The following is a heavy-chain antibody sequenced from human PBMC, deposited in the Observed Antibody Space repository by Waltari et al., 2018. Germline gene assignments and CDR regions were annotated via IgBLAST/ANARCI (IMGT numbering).Heavy chain of an antibody. Sequence: EVQLVESGGGLVQPGGSLRLSCAASGFTFSSYWMHWVRQAPGQGLVWVSRINTDGSSTSYADSVKGRFTISRDNAKNTLYLQMNSLRAEDTAVYYCASMTTVVTFYYYYMDVWGKGTTVTVSS. J-gene: IGHJ6*03. D-gene: IGHD4-17*01. V-gene: IGHV3-74*01. CDR2: INTDGSST. CDR1: GFTFSSYW. CDR3: ASMTTVVTFYYYYMDV.